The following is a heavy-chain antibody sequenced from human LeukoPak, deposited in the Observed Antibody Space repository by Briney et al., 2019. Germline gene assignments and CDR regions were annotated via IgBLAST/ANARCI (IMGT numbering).Heavy chain of an antibody. CDR2: IRAEGDPT. V-gene: IGHV3-23*01. Sequence: GGSLRLSCRASGFNFNIYSMNWVRQAPGKGLEWVSVIRAEGDPTHYADSVKGRFTISRDNSKNMVYLQMNRLRAEDTAVYYCANWGGTETIGTIWYGPLDYWGQGTQVIVSS. J-gene: IGHJ4*02. CDR3: ANWGGTETIGTIWYGPLDY. D-gene: IGHD2-2*01. CDR1: GFNFNIYS.